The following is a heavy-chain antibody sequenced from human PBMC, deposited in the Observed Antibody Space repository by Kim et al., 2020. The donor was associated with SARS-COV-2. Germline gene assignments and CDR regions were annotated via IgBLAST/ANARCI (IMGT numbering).Heavy chain of an antibody. J-gene: IGHJ5*01. CDR2: ISTDGTYT. Sequence: GGSLRLSCAASGFTFSSYAMNWVRQAPGKGLEWVAVISTDGTYTSYSDSVKGRFTISRDNDKSILFLQMNNLRADDTALYYCAQSPSANTWRIDN. D-gene: IGHD3-16*01. CDR3: AQSPSANTWRIDN. V-gene: IGHV3-30*03. CDR1: GFTFSSYA.